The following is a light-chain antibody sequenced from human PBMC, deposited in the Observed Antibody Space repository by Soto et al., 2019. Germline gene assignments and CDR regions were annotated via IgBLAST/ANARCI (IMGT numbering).Light chain of an antibody. CDR3: SSYTSSYSLVV. V-gene: IGLV2-14*01. CDR1: SSDVGGYNY. CDR2: DVT. J-gene: IGLJ3*02. Sequence: QSALTQPASVSGSPGQSITISCTGTSSDVGGYNYVSWYQQNPGKAPKLMIYDVTNRPSGVPDRFSGSKSGNTASLTISGLQAEDEADYYCSSYTSSYSLVVFGGGTKLTVL.